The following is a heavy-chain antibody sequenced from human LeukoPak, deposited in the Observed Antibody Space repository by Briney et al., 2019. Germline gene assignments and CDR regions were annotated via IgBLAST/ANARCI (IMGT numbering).Heavy chain of an antibody. Sequence: PSQTLSLTCTVSGGSISSGGYYWSWIRQPPGKGLEWIGYIYHSGSTYYNPSLKSRVTISVDRSKNQFSLKLSSVTAADTAVYYCARVNLTEYYYDSSGYLPLGYFDYWGQGTLVTVSS. CDR1: GGSISSGGYY. D-gene: IGHD3-22*01. V-gene: IGHV4-30-2*01. CDR2: IYHSGST. J-gene: IGHJ4*02. CDR3: ARVNLTEYYYDSSGYLPLGYFDY.